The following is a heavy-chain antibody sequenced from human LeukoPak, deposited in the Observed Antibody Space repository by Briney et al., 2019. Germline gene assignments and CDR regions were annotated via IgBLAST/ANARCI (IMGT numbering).Heavy chain of an antibody. D-gene: IGHD6-19*01. CDR2: IYYSGST. V-gene: IGHV4-59*01. CDR1: GGSISSYY. J-gene: IGHJ4*02. CDR3: ARGQWLVKEFDY. Sequence: PSETLSLTCTVSGGSISSYYWSWIRQPPGKGLEWIGYIYYSGSTNYNPSLKSRVTISVDTSKNQFPLKLSSVTAADTAVYYCARGQWLVKEFDYWGQGTLVTVSS.